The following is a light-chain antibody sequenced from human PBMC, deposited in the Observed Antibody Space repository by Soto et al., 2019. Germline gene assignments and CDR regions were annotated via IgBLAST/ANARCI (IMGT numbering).Light chain of an antibody. V-gene: IGKV1D-13*01. CDR1: QGISSA. Sequence: AIQLTQSPSSLSASVGDRVTITCRASQGISSALAWYQQTPGKPPKLLIYDASSLEIGVPSRFRGSRSVTDFTLTISCLQPEDFATYYCQQFNNYPFTFGPGNKVDIK. CDR3: QQFNNYPFT. J-gene: IGKJ3*01. CDR2: DAS.